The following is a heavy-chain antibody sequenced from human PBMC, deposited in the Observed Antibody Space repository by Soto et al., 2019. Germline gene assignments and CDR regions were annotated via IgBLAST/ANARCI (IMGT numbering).Heavy chain of an antibody. V-gene: IGHV4-34*01. D-gene: IGHD4-17*01. J-gene: IGHJ4*02. CDR1: GGSFSGYY. CDR2: INHSGST. CDR3: ARAHPTTVTTMLDY. Sequence: SETLSLTCAVYGGSFSGYYWSWIRQPPGKGLEWIGEINHSGSTNYNPSLKSRVTISVDTSKNQFSLKLSSVTAADTAVYYCARAHPTTVTTMLDYSAQGTLVTGSS.